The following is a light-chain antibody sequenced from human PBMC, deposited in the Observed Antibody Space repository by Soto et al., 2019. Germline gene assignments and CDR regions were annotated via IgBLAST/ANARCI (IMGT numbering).Light chain of an antibody. CDR1: QSVKTSY. V-gene: IGKV3-20*01. J-gene: IGKJ1*01. Sequence: DIVLTQSPGTLSLSPGERATLSCRASQSVKTSYLAWYQQKPGQAPRLLIFGASSRATGIPDRFIGSGSGTDFTLTISRLEPEDFAVYYCQQYGTSPTTFGQGTKVEIK. CDR3: QQYGTSPTT. CDR2: GAS.